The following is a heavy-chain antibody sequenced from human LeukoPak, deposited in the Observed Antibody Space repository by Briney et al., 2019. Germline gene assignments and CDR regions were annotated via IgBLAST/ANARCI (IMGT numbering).Heavy chain of an antibody. CDR3: ARGGFGHNMDV. V-gene: IGHV3-74*01. CDR2: INSDGSNT. D-gene: IGHD3-3*01. J-gene: IGHJ6*03. CDR1: EFTFSNYW. Sequence: PGGSLRLSCVASEFTFSNYWLHWVRQAPGKGPVWVSRINSDGSNTIYADSVKGRFTISRDNAKNTVYLQMNSLSVEDTAIYYCARGGFGHNMDVWGKGTTVTVSS.